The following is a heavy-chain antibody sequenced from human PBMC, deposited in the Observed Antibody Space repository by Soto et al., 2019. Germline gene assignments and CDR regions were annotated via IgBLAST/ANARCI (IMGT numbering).Heavy chain of an antibody. CDR2: INPNSGGT. V-gene: IGHV1-2*04. CDR1: GYTFTGYY. D-gene: IGHD2-8*02. CDR3: ARDGTAAVLDQVYYFDY. J-gene: IGHJ4*02. Sequence: GASVKVSCKASGYTFTGYYMQWVRQAPGQGLEWMGWINPNSGGTNYAQKFQGWVTMTRDTSISTAYMELSRLRSDDTAVYYCARDGTAAVLDQVYYFDYWGQGTLVTVSS.